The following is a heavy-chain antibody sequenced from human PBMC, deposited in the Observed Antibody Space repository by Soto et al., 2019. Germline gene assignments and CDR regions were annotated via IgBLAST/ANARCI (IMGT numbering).Heavy chain of an antibody. D-gene: IGHD2-2*01. CDR3: AHAREYCSSTTCSYWFDP. CDR1: GFSLSTSGVG. V-gene: IGHV2-5*02. CDR2: IYWDDDR. Sequence: QITLKESGPPLVKSTQTLTLTFTFSGFSLSTSGVGLGWIRQPPGKALEWLADIYWDDDRRYSPFLKSRLTITKHTANNQVVLTMTNMAPVDTATYFRAHAREYCSSTTCSYWFDPWGQGTLVTVSS. J-gene: IGHJ5*02.